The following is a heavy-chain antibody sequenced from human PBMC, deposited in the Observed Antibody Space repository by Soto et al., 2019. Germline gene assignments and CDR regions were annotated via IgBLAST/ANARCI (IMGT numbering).Heavy chain of an antibody. J-gene: IGHJ3*02. Sequence: ASVKVSCKASGYTFTNSGISWVRQAPGQGLEWMGWINANNGNTISAQNFQGRLTMTTDTSTSTAYMELRSLRSDDTAVYYCASVSYQSLGTVTHVYAFDIWGQGTMVTVSS. V-gene: IGHV1-18*04. CDR2: INANNGNT. D-gene: IGHD4-17*01. CDR3: ASVSYQSLGTVTHVYAFDI. CDR1: GYTFTNSG.